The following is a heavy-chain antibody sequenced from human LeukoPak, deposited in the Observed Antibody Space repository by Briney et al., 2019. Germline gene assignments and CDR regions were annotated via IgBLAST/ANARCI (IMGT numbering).Heavy chain of an antibody. CDR2: ISSSSSTI. CDR3: ARDMGPDYAPAIDY. D-gene: IGHD4-17*01. CDR1: GFTFSDYY. V-gene: IGHV3-11*04. Sequence: PGGSLRLSCAASGFTFSDYYMSWIRQAPGKGLEWVSYISSSSSTIYYADSVKGRFTISRDNAKNSLYLQMNSLRAEDTAVYYCARDMGPDYAPAIDYWGQGTLVTVSS. J-gene: IGHJ4*02.